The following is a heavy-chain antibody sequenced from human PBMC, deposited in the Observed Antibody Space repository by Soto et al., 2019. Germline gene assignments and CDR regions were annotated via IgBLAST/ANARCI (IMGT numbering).Heavy chain of an antibody. CDR3: ARVSIVVVVAAPANDAFDI. D-gene: IGHD2-15*01. CDR2: INHSGST. CDR1: GWSFSGYY. V-gene: IGHV4-34*01. J-gene: IGHJ3*02. Sequence: PXETLSLTFSVYGWSFSGYYWSWIRQPPGKGLEWIGEINHSGSTNYNPSLKSRVTISVDTSKNQFSLKLSSVTAADTAVYYCARVSIVVVVAAPANDAFDIWGQGKMVTVS.